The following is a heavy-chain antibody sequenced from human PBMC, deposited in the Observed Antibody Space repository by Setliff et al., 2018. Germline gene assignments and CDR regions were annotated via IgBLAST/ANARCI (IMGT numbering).Heavy chain of an antibody. D-gene: IGHD5-18*01. CDR2: ISYDGSNK. Sequence: GGSLRLSCAASGFTFSSYAMHWVRQAPGKGLEWVAVISYDGSNKYYADSVKGRFTISRDNSKNTLYLQMNSLRAEDTAVYYCARDGDVDTGFLGYYYYYYMDVWGKGTTVTVSS. J-gene: IGHJ6*03. V-gene: IGHV3-30*04. CDR1: GFTFSSYA. CDR3: ARDGDVDTGFLGYYYYYYMDV.